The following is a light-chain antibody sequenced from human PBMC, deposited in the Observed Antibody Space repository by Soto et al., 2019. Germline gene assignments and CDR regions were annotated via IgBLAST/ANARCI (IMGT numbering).Light chain of an antibody. CDR2: GAS. Sequence: EIVLTQSPGTLSLSPGERATLSCRASQSFSSTYLAWYQQKPGQAPRLLIYGASRRATGIPDRFSGGGAGTDFSLTISSLDPEDFAVYYCQQYSSSPITFGQGTRLEIK. J-gene: IGKJ5*01. CDR1: QSFSSTY. V-gene: IGKV3-20*01. CDR3: QQYSSSPIT.